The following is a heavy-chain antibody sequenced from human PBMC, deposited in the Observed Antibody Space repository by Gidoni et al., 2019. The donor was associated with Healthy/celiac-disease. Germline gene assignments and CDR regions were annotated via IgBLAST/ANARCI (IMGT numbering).Heavy chain of an antibody. Sequence: EVQLVESGGGLVKPGGSLRLSCAASGFTFSSYSMNWVRQAPGKGLEWVSSISSSSSYIYYADSVKGRFTISRDNAKNSLYLQMNSLRAEDTAVYYCARDPDLPDDGLIFDYWGQGTLVTVSS. CDR1: GFTFSSYS. CDR2: ISSSSSYI. D-gene: IGHD3-3*01. CDR3: ARDPDLPDDGLIFDY. V-gene: IGHV3-21*01. J-gene: IGHJ4*02.